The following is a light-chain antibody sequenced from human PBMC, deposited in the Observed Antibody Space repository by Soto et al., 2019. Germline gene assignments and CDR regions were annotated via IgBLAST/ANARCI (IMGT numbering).Light chain of an antibody. J-gene: IGLJ3*02. CDR1: RSNIGAGYD. V-gene: IGLV1-40*01. Sequence: QSVLTQSPSVSGAPGQTITVSCTGSRSNIGAGYDVHWYQQLPGTAPKLLISSNNNRPSGVPDRFSGSKSGTSASLAITGLQLEDEADYYCQSYDTSLSGWVFGGGTKLTVL. CDR3: QSYDTSLSGWV. CDR2: SNN.